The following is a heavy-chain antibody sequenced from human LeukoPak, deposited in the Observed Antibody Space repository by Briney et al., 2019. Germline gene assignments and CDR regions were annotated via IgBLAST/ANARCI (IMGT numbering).Heavy chain of an antibody. CDR2: IKSKTDGGTT. D-gene: IGHD3-22*01. CDR3: TTETYYDRKSEVDY. CDR1: GFTFSSYA. V-gene: IGHV3-15*01. Sequence: PGGSLRLSCAASGFTFSSYAMSWVRQAPGKGLEWVGRIKSKTDGGTTDYAAPVKGRFTISRDDSKNTLYLQMNSLKTEDTAVYYCTTETYYDRKSEVDYWGQGTLVTVSS. J-gene: IGHJ4*02.